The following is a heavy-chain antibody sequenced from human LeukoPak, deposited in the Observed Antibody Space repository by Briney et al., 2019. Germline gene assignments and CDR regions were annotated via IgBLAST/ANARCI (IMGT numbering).Heavy chain of an antibody. D-gene: IGHD2-15*01. V-gene: IGHV1-69*02. CDR1: GGTFSSYT. J-gene: IGHJ6*02. CDR3: ARAHVVVVAATYYGMDV. CDR2: IIPILGIA. Sequence: SVKVSCKASGGTFSSYTISWVRQAPGQGLEWMGRIIPILGIANYAQKFQGRVTITADKSTSTAYMELSSLRSEDTAVYYCARAHVVVVAATYYGMDVWGQGTTVTVSS.